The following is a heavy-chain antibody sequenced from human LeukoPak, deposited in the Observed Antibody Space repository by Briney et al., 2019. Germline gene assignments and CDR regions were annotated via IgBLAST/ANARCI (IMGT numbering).Heavy chain of an antibody. J-gene: IGHJ4*02. CDR2: ISSSSSYT. Sequence: PGGSLRLSFAASGFTFSDYYMSWIRQAPGKGLEWVSYISSSSSYTNYADSVKGRFTISRDNAKSSLYLQMNSLRAEDTAVDYCARGDYGGDYFDYSGQGTLVTVSS. V-gene: IGHV3-11*05. D-gene: IGHD4-23*01. CDR3: ARGDYGGDYFDY. CDR1: GFTFSDYY.